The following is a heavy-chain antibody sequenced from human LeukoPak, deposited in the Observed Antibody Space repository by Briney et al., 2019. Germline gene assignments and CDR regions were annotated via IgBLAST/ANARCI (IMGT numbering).Heavy chain of an antibody. D-gene: IGHD1-14*01. CDR1: GFTFSSYA. V-gene: IGHV3-23*01. CDR3: ANHITGTTSTDY. CDR2: ISGSGGST. J-gene: IGHJ4*02. Sequence: GGSLRLSCAASGFTFSSYAMSWVRQAPGKGPEWVSAISGSGGSTHYADSVKGRFTISRDNSKNTLYLQMNSLRAEDTAVYYCANHITGTTSTDYWGQGTLVTVSS.